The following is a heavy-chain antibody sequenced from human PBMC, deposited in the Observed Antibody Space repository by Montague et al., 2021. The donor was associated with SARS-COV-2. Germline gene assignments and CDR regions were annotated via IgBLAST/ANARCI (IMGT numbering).Heavy chain of an antibody. CDR3: AKDDPDSSGYFGH. Sequence: SLRLSCAASGFSFEDFAMHWVRQAPGKGLEWVSGIDWNSATIAYADAVKGRFTISRDNAKNSLYLQMNSLRGEDTAFYYCAKDDPDSSGYFGHWGQGTLVTVSS. V-gene: IGHV3-9*01. J-gene: IGHJ4*02. CDR2: IDWNSATI. CDR1: GFSFEDFA. D-gene: IGHD6-19*01.